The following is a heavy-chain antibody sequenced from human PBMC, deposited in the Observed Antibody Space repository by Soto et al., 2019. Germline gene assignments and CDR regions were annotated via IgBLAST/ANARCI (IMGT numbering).Heavy chain of an antibody. CDR3: ARDGDPNYYDSSGYST. CDR2: IYYSGST. Sequence: QVQLQESGPGLVKPSQTLSLTCTVSGGSISSGDYYWSWIRQPPGKVLEWIGYIYYSGSTYYNPSLKSRVTISVDTSKNQFSLKLSSVTAADTAVYYCARDGDPNYYDSSGYSTWGQGTLVTVSS. D-gene: IGHD3-22*01. J-gene: IGHJ4*02. V-gene: IGHV4-30-4*01. CDR1: GGSISSGDYY.